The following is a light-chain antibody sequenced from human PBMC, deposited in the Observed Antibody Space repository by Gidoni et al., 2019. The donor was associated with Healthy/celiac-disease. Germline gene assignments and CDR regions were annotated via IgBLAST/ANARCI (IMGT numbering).Light chain of an antibody. J-gene: IGKJ4*01. CDR2: AAS. CDR1: QSISSY. V-gene: IGKV1-39*01. Sequence: DIQMTQYPSSLSASVGDRVTITCRASQSISSYLNWYQQKPGKAPKLLIYAASSLQSGVLSRFSGIGSGTDFTLTISSLQPEDFATYYCQQSYSTPQLTFXGXTKVEIK. CDR3: QQSYSTPQLT.